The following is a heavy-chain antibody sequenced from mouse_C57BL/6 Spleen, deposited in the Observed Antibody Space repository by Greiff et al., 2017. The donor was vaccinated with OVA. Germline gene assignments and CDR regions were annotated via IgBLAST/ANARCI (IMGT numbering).Heavy chain of an antibody. CDR2: IHPNSGST. CDR3: ARALLGGFAY. D-gene: IGHD2-10*01. CDR1: GYTFTSYW. Sequence: QVQLQQPGAELVKPGASVKLSCKASGYTFTSYWMHWVKQRPGQGLEWIGMIHPNSGSTNYNEKFKSKATLTVDKSSSTAYMQLSSRTSEDSAVYYCARALLGGFAYWGQGTLVTVSA. V-gene: IGHV1-64*01. J-gene: IGHJ3*01.